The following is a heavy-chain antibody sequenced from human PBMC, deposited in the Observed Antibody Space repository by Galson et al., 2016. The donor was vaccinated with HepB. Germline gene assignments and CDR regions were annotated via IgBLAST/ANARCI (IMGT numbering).Heavy chain of an antibody. CDR2: IIPPFGTA. J-gene: IGHJ1*01. CDR3: ARDRDSNDNGHYYEPEY. D-gene: IGHD3-22*01. V-gene: IGHV1-69*13. Sequence: SVKVSCKASGVTFNKYAITWVRQAPGQGLEWMGGIIPPFGTANYAQKFQGRVTITADASTNTVYMELSSLRSEDTAMYYCARDRDSNDNGHYYEPEYWGQGTLVTVSP. CDR1: GVTFNKYA.